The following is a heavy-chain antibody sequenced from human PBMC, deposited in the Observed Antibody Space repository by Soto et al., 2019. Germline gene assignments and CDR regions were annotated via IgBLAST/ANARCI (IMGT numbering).Heavy chain of an antibody. J-gene: IGHJ4*02. CDR2: ISSSSGTI. CDR1: GFTFSTYN. D-gene: IGHD4-17*01. V-gene: IGHV3-48*01. CDR3: ARGLGDYGGSPPV. Sequence: GGSLRLSCAASGFTFSTYNMNWVRQAPGKGLEWVSHISSSSGTIYYADSVKGRFTISRDNAKNSLYLQMNSLRGEDTAVYYCARGLGDYGGSPPVWGQGTLVTVSS.